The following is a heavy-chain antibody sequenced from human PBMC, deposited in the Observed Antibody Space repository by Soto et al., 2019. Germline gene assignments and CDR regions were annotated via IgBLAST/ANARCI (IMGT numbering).Heavy chain of an antibody. V-gene: IGHV4-31*03. Sequence: SETLSLTCTVSGGSISSGGYYWSWIRQHPGKGLEWIGYIYYSGSTYYNPSLKSRVTISVDTSKNQFSLKLSSVTAADTAVYYCARRRTSYGMDVWGQGTTVTVSS. CDR2: IYYSGST. CDR1: GGSISSGGYY. CDR3: ARRRTSYGMDV. J-gene: IGHJ6*02.